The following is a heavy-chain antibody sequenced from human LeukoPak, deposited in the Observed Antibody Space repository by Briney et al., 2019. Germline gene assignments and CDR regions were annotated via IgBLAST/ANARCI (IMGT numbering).Heavy chain of an antibody. Sequence: GGSLRLSCAVSGFTVSSIYMTWVRQAPGKGLEWVSSIYSDGNTYYADSVKGRFTLSRDSSRNTLYLQMNDLRVEDTAVYYCAGDTHSSSWYDHWGQGTLVTVSS. CDR2: IYSDGNT. CDR1: GFTVSSIY. J-gene: IGHJ5*02. D-gene: IGHD6-19*01. CDR3: AGDTHSSSWYDH. V-gene: IGHV3-53*01.